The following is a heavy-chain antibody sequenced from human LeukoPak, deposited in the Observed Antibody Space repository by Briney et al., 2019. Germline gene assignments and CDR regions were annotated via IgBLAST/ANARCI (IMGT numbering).Heavy chain of an antibody. CDR1: GFTFDDYT. J-gene: IGHJ6*03. CDR2: ISWDGGST. V-gene: IGHV3-43*01. CDR3: ARESTSHYYMDV. Sequence: PGGSLRLSCAASGFTFDDYTMHWVRQAPGKGLEWVSLISWDGGSTYYADSVKGRFTISRDNSKNTLYLQMNSLRAEDTAVYYCARESTSHYYMDVWGKGTTVTISS.